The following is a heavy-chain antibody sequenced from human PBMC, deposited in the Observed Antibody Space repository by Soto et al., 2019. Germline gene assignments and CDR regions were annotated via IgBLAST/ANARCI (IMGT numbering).Heavy chain of an antibody. D-gene: IGHD4-17*01. CDR2: IDHNVNT. J-gene: IGHJ4*02. CDR3: ARRGGNYVDYDVDFFHS. Sequence: QVQLQESGPGLVKPSETLSLTCTVFGDSISTPIWWSWVRQPPGKRLEWNGEIDHNVNTNYNPSLRSRVTISVDKSKSQFSLKLGSVAAADTAVYYCARRGGNYVDYDVDFFHSWGEGALVTVSS. CDR1: GDSISTPIW. V-gene: IGHV4-4*02.